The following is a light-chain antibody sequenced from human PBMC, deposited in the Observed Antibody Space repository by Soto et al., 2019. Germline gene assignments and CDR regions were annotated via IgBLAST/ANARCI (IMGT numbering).Light chain of an antibody. V-gene: IGLV1-51*01. CDR3: RTWDNSLSGYV. Sequence: QCVLTQPPSVSAAPGQKFTIACSGSTSRTGTNSVSWYQQLPGTAPKVLIYDNNKLPPGIPDRFSGSKSGTSATLGITGLQTGDEADYYCRTWDNSLSGYVFGTGTKVTVL. CDR2: DNN. J-gene: IGLJ1*01. CDR1: TSRTGTNS.